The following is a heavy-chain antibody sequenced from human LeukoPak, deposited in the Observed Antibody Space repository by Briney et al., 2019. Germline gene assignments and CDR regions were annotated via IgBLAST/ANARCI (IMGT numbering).Heavy chain of an antibody. Sequence: GGSLRLSCAASGFIFSNYGMHWVRQAPGKGLEWVAFISYAGSYNYYADSVKGRVTISRDNSKNTLYLQMNSLKTDDTAVYYCTKYDTFVNFDYWGQGTLVTVSS. CDR1: GFIFSNYG. V-gene: IGHV3-30*18. CDR3: TKYDTFVNFDY. J-gene: IGHJ4*02. CDR2: ISYAGSYN. D-gene: IGHD3-22*01.